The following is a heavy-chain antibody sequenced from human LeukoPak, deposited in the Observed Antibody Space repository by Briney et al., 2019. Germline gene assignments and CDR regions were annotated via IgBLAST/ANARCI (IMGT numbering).Heavy chain of an antibody. Sequence: PSETLSLTCTVSGGSISSSSYYWGWIRQPPGKGLEWIGSIYYSGSTYYNPSLKSRVTISVDTSKNQFSLKLSSVTAADTAVYYCARSFPREYFQHWGQGTLVTVSS. J-gene: IGHJ1*01. CDR2: IYYSGST. V-gene: IGHV4-39*07. CDR1: GGSISSSSYY. CDR3: ARSFPREYFQH.